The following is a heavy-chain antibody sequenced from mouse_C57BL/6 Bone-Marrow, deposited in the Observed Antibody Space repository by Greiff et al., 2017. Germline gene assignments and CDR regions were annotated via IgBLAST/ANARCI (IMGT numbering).Heavy chain of an antibody. CDR1: GYTFTSYW. D-gene: IGHD1-1*01. CDR2: IDPSDSYT. CDR3: ASGFHYYGSSPAY. Sequence: QVQLQQPGAELVKPGASVKLSCKASGYTFTSYWMQWVKQRPGQGLEWIGEIDPSDSYTNYNQKFKGKATLTVDTSSSTAYIQLSSLTSEDSAVYYCASGFHYYGSSPAYWGQGTLVTVSA. J-gene: IGHJ3*01. V-gene: IGHV1-50*01.